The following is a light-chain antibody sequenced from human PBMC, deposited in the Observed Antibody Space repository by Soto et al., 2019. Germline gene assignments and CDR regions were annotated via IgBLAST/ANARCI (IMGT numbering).Light chain of an antibody. J-gene: IGKJ1*01. CDR2: QAS. CDR3: QQYNSYPWT. CDR1: QRISTW. V-gene: IGKV1-5*03. Sequence: IQMTQSPSTLSASVGDGVTITCRASQRISTWLAWYQQKPGKAPKLLIYQASTLESGVPSNFSGSGSGTEFTLAISSLQPEDFATYYCQQYNSYPWTFGQGTKVDIK.